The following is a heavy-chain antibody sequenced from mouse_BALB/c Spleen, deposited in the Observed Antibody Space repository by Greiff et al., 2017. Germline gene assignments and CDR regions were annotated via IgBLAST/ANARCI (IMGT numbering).Heavy chain of an antibody. Sequence: KLVESGGGLVKPGGSLKLSCAASGFTFSSYAMSWVRQTPEKRLEWVATISSGGSYTYYPDSVKGRFTISRDNAKNTLYLQMSSLRSEDTAMYYCARHDGYYAMDYWGQGTSVTVAS. CDR3: ARHDGYYAMDY. V-gene: IGHV5-9-3*01. CDR2: ISSGGSYT. CDR1: GFTFSSYA. D-gene: IGHD2-3*01. J-gene: IGHJ4*01.